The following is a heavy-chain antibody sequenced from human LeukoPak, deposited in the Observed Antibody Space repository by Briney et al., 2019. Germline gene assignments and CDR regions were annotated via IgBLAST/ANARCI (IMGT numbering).Heavy chain of an antibody. D-gene: IGHD3-10*01. J-gene: IGHJ4*02. CDR1: GDSISNHY. CDR2: ISYNGST. CDR3: ARDSYYGSASSHLDY. Sequence: SETLSLTCTVSGDSISNHYWSWIRQSPGMGLEWIGYISYNGSTSYNPSLGSRVTISGDTSKNHFSLKLSSVTAADTALYYCARDSYYGSASSHLDYWGQGTLVTVSS. V-gene: IGHV4-59*11.